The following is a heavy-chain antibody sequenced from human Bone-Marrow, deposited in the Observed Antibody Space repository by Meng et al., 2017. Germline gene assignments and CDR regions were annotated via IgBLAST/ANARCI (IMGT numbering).Heavy chain of an antibody. V-gene: IGHV3-43*01. CDR1: GFTFDDYT. CDR3: AKVAGQQWLVADDAFDI. CDR2: ISWDGGST. D-gene: IGHD6-19*01. Sequence: GESLKISCAASGFTFDDYTMHWVRQAPGKGLEWVSRISWDGGSTYYADSVKGRFTISRDNSKNFLYLQMNSLRTEDAALYYCAKVAGQQWLVADDAFDIWGQGTMVTVSS. J-gene: IGHJ3*02.